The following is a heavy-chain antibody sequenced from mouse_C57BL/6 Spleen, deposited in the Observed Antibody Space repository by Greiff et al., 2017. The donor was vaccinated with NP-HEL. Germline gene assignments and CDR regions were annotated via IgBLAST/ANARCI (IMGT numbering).Heavy chain of an antibody. CDR2: IYPGSGNT. CDR3: ARHDGYYFGC. J-gene: IGHJ2*01. Sequence: QVQLQQSGPELVKPGASVKISCKASGYSFTSYYIHWVKQRPGQGLEWIGWIYPGSGNTKYNEKFKGKATLTADTSSSTAYMQLSSLTSEDSAVYYCARHDGYYFGCWGQGTTLTVSS. D-gene: IGHD2-3*01. CDR1: GYSFTSYY. V-gene: IGHV1-66*01.